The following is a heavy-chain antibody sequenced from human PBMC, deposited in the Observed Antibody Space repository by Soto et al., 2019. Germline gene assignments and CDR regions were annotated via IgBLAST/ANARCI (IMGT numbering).Heavy chain of an antibody. Sequence: PGGSLRLSCSASGFTFSSYAMHWVRQAPGKGLEYVSAISSNGGSTYYADSVKGRFTISRDNSKNTLYLQMSSLRAEDTAVYYCVKEGPLYNWNDYYYYGMDVWGQGTKVTVSS. CDR1: GFTFSSYA. D-gene: IGHD1-20*01. V-gene: IGHV3-64D*06. CDR2: ISSNGGST. CDR3: VKEGPLYNWNDYYYYGMDV. J-gene: IGHJ6*02.